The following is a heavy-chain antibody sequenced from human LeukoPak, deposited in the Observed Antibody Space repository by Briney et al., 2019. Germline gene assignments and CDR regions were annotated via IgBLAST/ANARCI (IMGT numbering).Heavy chain of an antibody. J-gene: IGHJ4*02. CDR1: GFTVSSNY. D-gene: IGHD6-19*01. CDR2: IYSGGST. V-gene: IGHV3-53*01. Sequence: GGSLRLSCAASGFTVSSNYMSWVRQAPGKGLEWVSIIYSGGSTFYADSVKGRFTISRDNPKNTLYLQMNSLRAEDTAVYYCAKGRRFGSGWTYYFDYWGQGTLVTVSS. CDR3: AKGRRFGSGWTYYFDY.